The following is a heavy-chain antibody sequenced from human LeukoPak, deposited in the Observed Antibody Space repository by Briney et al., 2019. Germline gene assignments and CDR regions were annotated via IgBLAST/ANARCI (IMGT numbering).Heavy chain of an antibody. J-gene: IGHJ4*02. Sequence: GGSLRLSCAASGFTFSSYAMHWVRQAPGKGLEWVAVISYDGSNKYYADSVKGRFTISRDNSKNTLYLQMNSLRAEDTAVYYCARGLDTAMVIPNYYDSSGYPPLVDYWGQGTLVTVSS. CDR3: ARGLDTAMVIPNYYDSSGYPPLVDY. V-gene: IGHV3-30*04. CDR1: GFTFSSYA. CDR2: ISYDGSNK. D-gene: IGHD3-22*01.